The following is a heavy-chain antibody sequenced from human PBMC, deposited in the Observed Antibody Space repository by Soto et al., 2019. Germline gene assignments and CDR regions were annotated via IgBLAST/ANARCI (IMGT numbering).Heavy chain of an antibody. CDR2: IYYSGTT. J-gene: IGHJ4*02. CDR3: ASHSSGSYYYFDY. Sequence: QLQLQESGPGLVKPSETLYLTCTVSGGSISSSSYYWGWIRQSPGKGLEWIGSIYYSGTTYYNPSLRSRVTISVDTLKNELSLKMSSVTAADTAVYYCASHSSGSYYYFDYWGQGTLVTVSS. D-gene: IGHD1-26*01. V-gene: IGHV4-39*01. CDR1: GGSISSSSYY.